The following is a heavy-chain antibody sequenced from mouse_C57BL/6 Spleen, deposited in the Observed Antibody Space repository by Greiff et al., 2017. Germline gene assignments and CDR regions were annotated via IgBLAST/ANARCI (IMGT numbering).Heavy chain of an antibody. D-gene: IGHD2-3*01. CDR3: ARDYDGY. Sequence: EVHLVESGGGLVKPGGSLKLSCAASGFTFSSYAMSWVRQTPEKRLEWVATISDGGSYTYYPDNVKGRFTISRDNAKNNLYLQMSHLKSEDTAMYYCARDYDGYWGQGTTLTVSS. CDR1: GFTFSSYA. V-gene: IGHV5-4*01. J-gene: IGHJ2*01. CDR2: ISDGGSYT.